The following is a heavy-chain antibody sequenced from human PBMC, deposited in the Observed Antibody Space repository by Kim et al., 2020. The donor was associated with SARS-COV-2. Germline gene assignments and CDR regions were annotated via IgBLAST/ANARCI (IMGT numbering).Heavy chain of an antibody. J-gene: IGHJ4*02. CDR1: GGSVSSGSYY. CDR2: IYYSGST. D-gene: IGHD4-17*01. Sequence: SETLSLTCTVSGGSVSSGSYYWSWIRQPPGKGLEWIGYIYYSGSTNYNPSLKSRVTISVDTSKNQFSLKLSSVTAADTAVYYCARVPLWDYGDYGPFDYWGQGTLGPVSS. CDR3: ARVPLWDYGDYGPFDY. V-gene: IGHV4-61*01.